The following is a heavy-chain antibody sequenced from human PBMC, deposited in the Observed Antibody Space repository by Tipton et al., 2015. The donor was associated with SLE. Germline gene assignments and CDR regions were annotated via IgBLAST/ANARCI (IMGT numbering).Heavy chain of an antibody. J-gene: IGHJ3*02. Sequence: SLRLSCVVSGFTFSSYWIHWVRQAPGKGLVWLSRVSGDGSLITYADSVKGRFTIFRDNAKNTLYLQMNNLRVEDTAVYYCARGGLHYDFWSGYYLDAFDIWGQGTMVTVSS. CDR1: GFTFSSYW. CDR2: VSGDGSLI. V-gene: IGHV3-74*01. D-gene: IGHD3-3*01. CDR3: ARGGLHYDFWSGYYLDAFDI.